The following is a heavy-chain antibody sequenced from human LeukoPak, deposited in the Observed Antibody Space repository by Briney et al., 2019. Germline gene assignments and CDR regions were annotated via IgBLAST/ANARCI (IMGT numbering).Heavy chain of an antibody. Sequence: ASVKVSCKASGYTFTSYDINWVRQATGQGLEWMGWMNPNSGNTGYAQKFQGRVTITRNTSISTAYVELSSLRSEDTAVYYCARGRRDSSGYRYDYWGQGTLVTVSS. D-gene: IGHD3-22*01. CDR1: GYTFTSYD. J-gene: IGHJ4*02. CDR2: MNPNSGNT. CDR3: ARGRRDSSGYRYDY. V-gene: IGHV1-8*03.